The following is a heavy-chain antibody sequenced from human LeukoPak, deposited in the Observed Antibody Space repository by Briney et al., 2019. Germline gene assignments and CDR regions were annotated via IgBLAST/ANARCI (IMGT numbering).Heavy chain of an antibody. CDR2: INHSGST. CDR3: ARGPGYSSGWYVY. D-gene: IGHD6-19*01. J-gene: IGHJ4*02. CDR1: GGSFSGYY. V-gene: IGHV4-34*01. Sequence: PSETLSLTCAVYGGSFSGYYWSWIRQPPGKGLEWIGEINHSGSTNYNPSLKSRVTISVDTSKNQFSLKLSSVTAADTAVYHCARGPGYSSGWYVYWGQGTLVTVSS.